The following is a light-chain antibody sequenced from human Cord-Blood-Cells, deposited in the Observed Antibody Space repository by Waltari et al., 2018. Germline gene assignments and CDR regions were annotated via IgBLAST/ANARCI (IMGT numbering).Light chain of an antibody. CDR2: DAS. Sequence: EIVLTQSPATLSLSPVERATPSCRASQSVSSYLAWYQQKPGQAPRLLIYDASNRATGIPARFSGSGSGTDFTLTISSLEPEDFAVYYCQQRSNWPRTFGQGTKVEIK. V-gene: IGKV3-11*01. CDR3: QQRSNWPRT. CDR1: QSVSSY. J-gene: IGKJ1*01.